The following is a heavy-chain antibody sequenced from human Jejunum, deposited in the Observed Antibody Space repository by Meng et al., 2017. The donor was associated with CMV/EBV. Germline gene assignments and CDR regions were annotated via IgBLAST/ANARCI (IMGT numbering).Heavy chain of an antibody. CDR3: ARDNDGSSHYSQFDY. CDR2: LSCNGSRK. CDR1: GVPLHSTG. J-gene: IGHJ4*02. D-gene: IGHD3-22*01. Sequence: SGVPLHSTGILRVRQFPGTALESVEVLSCNGSRKYFGDSVQGRFSISSDDYKNTVYLQMNSLRAEDTAIYYCARDNDGSSHYSQFDYWGQGTLVTVSS. V-gene: IGHV3-33*01.